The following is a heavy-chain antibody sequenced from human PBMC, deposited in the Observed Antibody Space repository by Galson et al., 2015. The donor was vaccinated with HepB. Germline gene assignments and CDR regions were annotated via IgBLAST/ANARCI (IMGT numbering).Heavy chain of an antibody. CDR1: GSTLTELS. CDR3: ATGPSVVPAHS. D-gene: IGHD2-2*01. J-gene: IGHJ4*02. CDR2: FDPEDGET. V-gene: IGHV1-24*01. Sequence: SVTVSCKVSGSTLTELSMHWVRQAPGKGLEWMGGFDPEDGETIYAQKFQGRVTMTEDTSTDTAYMELSSLRSEDTAVYYCATGPSVVPAHSWGQGTLVTVSS.